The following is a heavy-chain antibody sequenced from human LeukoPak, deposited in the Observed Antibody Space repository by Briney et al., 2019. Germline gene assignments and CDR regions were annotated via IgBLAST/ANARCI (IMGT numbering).Heavy chain of an antibody. Sequence: GGSLRLSCAASGFTFDDYAMHWVRQAPGKGLEWVSGISWNSGSIGYADSVKGRFNISRDSAKHSLYLQMNSLRAEDTALYYCATVATPGTWGQGTMVTVSS. D-gene: IGHD2-15*01. J-gene: IGHJ3*01. CDR3: ATVATPGT. CDR1: GFTFDDYA. V-gene: IGHV3-9*01. CDR2: ISWNSGSI.